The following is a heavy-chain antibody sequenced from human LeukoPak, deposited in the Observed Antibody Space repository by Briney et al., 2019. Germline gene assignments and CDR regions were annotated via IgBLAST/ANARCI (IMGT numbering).Heavy chain of an antibody. CDR3: ARETKGRGGQWNGKITPWFDP. J-gene: IGHJ5*02. CDR1: GGTFSSYA. CDR2: IIPIFGTA. D-gene: IGHD1-14*01. Sequence: SVKVSCKASGGTFSSYAISWVRQAPGQGLEWMGGIIPIFGTANYAQKFQGRVTITADESTSTAYMELSSLRSEDTAVYYCARETKGRGGQWNGKITPWFDPWGQGTLVTVSS. V-gene: IGHV1-69*13.